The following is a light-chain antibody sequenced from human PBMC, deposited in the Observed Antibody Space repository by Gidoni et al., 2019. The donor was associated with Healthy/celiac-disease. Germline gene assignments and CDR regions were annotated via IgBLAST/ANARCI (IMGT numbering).Light chain of an antibody. J-gene: IGKJ1*01. V-gene: IGKV3-15*01. Sequence: DIVITQSPATLSVSPGERATLSCRASQSVSSNLAGYQQKPGQAPRLLIYGASTRATGIPARFSGSGSGTEFTRTISSLNSEDFAVYYCQQYNNWPLWTCGQGTKVEIK. CDR1: QSVSSN. CDR3: QQYNNWPLWT. CDR2: GAS.